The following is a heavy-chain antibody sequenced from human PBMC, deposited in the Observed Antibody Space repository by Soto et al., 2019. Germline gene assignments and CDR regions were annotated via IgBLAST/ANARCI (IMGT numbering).Heavy chain of an antibody. CDR3: ARNLASADV. V-gene: IGHV1-46*01. CDR1: GYTFPSFY. Sequence: ASVKVSCKASGYTFPSFYIHWVRQAPGQGLEWMAIINPSGGSTNYAQKFQGRITLTRDTSTSTVYMELSSLRSEDTAVYYCARNLASADVWGQGTLVTVSS. J-gene: IGHJ4*02. D-gene: IGHD6-13*01. CDR2: INPSGGST.